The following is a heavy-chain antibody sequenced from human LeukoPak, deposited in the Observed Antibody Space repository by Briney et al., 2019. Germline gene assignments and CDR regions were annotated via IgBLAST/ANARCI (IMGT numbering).Heavy chain of an antibody. V-gene: IGHV1-46*01. CDR2: INPSGGST. CDR3: ARDEIVVVPAPSQGFDP. D-gene: IGHD2-2*01. Sequence: ASVKVSCKASGYTFTGYYMHWVRQAPGQGLEWMGIINPSGGSTSYAQKFQGRVTMTRDTSTSTVYMELSSLRSEDTAVYYCARDEIVVVPAPSQGFDPWGQGTLVTVSS. J-gene: IGHJ5*02. CDR1: GYTFTGYY.